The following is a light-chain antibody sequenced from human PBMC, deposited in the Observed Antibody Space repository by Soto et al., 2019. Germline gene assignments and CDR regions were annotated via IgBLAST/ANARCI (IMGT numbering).Light chain of an antibody. Sequence: EVLVAQSPATLSVSAGERATLSCRTSQDVSSNLAWYQQKPGQAPRLVMYGASTRATGIPARFSGSGSGTEFTLTINGLQSEDFAVYYCQQYDTWPPGTFGQGTKVDIK. CDR1: QDVSSN. J-gene: IGKJ1*01. V-gene: IGKV3-15*01. CDR3: QQYDTWPPGT. CDR2: GAS.